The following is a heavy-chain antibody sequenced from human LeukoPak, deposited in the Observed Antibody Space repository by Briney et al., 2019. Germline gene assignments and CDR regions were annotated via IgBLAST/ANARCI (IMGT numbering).Heavy chain of an antibody. D-gene: IGHD6-13*01. J-gene: IGHJ4*02. V-gene: IGHV1-69*05. CDR1: GGTFSSYA. Sequence: SVKVSCKASGGTFSSYAISWVRQAPGQGLEWMGRIIPIFGTANYAQKFQGRVTITTDESTSTAYMELSSLRSEDTAVYYCARALLMNQYSSSWYFDYWGQGTLVNVSS. CDR2: IIPIFGTA. CDR3: ARALLMNQYSSSWYFDY.